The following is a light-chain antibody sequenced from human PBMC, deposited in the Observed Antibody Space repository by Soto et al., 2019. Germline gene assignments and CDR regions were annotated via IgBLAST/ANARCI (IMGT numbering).Light chain of an antibody. V-gene: IGKV1-33*01. J-gene: IGKJ4*01. CDR3: QQYGTLPRT. CDR2: DAS. Sequence: DLQMTQSPSSLSASVGDRVTITCQASQDISNFLNWYQQQPGKAPKLLIYDASNLQTGAASRFSGSGSGTDFTFTISSLQPEDIATYYCQQYGTLPRTFGGGPQVEIK. CDR1: QDISNF.